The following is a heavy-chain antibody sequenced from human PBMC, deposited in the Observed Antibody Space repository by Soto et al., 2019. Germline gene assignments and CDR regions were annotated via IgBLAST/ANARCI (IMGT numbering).Heavy chain of an antibody. CDR3: ASPRRIAAAGPDAFDI. V-gene: IGHV4-59*08. J-gene: IGHJ3*02. CDR1: GGSISSYY. CDR2: IYYSGST. Sequence: QVQLQESGPGLVKPSETLSLTCTVSGGSISSYYWSWIRQPPGKGLEWIGYIYYSGSTNYNPSLKSRVIISVDTSKNQFSLKLSSVTAADTAVYYCASPRRIAAAGPDAFDIWGQGTMVTVSS. D-gene: IGHD6-13*01.